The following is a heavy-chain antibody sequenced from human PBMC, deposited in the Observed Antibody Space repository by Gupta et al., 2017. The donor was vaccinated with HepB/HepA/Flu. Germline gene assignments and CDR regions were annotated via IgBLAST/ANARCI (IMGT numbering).Heavy chain of an antibody. CDR1: GASVGSHY. CDR2: IFPSGTA. V-gene: IGHV4-4*07. D-gene: IGHD2/OR15-2a*01. CDR3: ARGSSDAATYFPDS. Sequence: QVQLQESGPGLVKPSETLSLTCSVSGASVGSHYWNWVRQSAEKGLEWSGRIFPSGTAHYNPSRTSRVTISVDTFRNQFSLRLHSVTAADTAVYYCARGSSDAATYFPDSWGQGTLVTVSS. J-gene: IGHJ4*02.